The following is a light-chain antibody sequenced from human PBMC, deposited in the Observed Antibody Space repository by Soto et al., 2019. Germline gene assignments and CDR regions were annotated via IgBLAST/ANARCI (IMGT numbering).Light chain of an antibody. Sequence: QSVLTQPPSVSGAPGQRVTISCTGSSSNIGAGYDVHWYQQLPGTAPKLLIYGNSNRPSEVPDRFSGSKSGTSASLAITGLQAEDEADFYCQSYDSLLRLVFGGGTKVTVL. CDR2: GNS. CDR3: QSYDSLLRLV. CDR1: SSNIGAGYD. J-gene: IGLJ2*01. V-gene: IGLV1-40*01.